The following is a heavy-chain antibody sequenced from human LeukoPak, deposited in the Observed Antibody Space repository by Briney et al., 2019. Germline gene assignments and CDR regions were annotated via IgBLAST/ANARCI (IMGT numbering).Heavy chain of an antibody. CDR3: ARIGRDDDGNHHDY. CDR2: IYYSGGT. Sequence: SETLSLTCTVSGGSISGYFWSWIRQPPGRALDYIGYIYYSGGTDYNPSLKSRLSISVDTSKNQFSLKLSSVTAADTAVYYCARIGRDDDGNHHDYWGQGTLVTVSS. V-gene: IGHV4-59*08. CDR1: GGSISGYF. D-gene: IGHD5-24*01. J-gene: IGHJ4*02.